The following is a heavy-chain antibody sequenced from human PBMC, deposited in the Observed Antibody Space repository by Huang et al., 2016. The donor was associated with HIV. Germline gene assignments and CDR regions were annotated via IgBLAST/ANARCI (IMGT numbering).Heavy chain of an antibody. CDR2: ILTDESDT. V-gene: IGHV5-51*01. CDR1: GYSFSSYW. J-gene: IGHJ4*02. CDR3: ARRFSSSSGYFDY. Sequence: VQLVQSGAEVKKPGESLKISCKGSGYSFSSYWIAWVRQMPGKCLEWMVIILTDESDTTYSPSFEGQGTISADKSIGTAYLQWSSLKASDTAMYYCARRFSSSSGYFDYWGQGSLVTVSS. D-gene: IGHD6-6*01.